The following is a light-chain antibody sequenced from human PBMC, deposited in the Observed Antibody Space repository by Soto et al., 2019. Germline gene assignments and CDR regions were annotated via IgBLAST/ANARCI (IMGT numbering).Light chain of an antibody. V-gene: IGKV1-5*01. J-gene: IGKJ1*01. Sequence: DILMTQSPSTLSASVGDRVTITCRASQCISCSLAWYQQKPGKAPKLLIYDASSLGSRVPSRFSGSRSGTEFTLTISSQQADDFATYHCQQNNSDWKSDQGNNVEIK. CDR1: QCISCS. CDR2: DAS. CDR3: QQNNSDWK.